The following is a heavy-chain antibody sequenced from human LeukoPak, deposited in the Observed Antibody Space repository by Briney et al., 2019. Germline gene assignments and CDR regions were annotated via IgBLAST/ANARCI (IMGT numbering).Heavy chain of an antibody. V-gene: IGHV3-23*01. Sequence: GGSLRLSCEASGFSFSSNAMTWVRQAPGKGLEWVSAISGSGGSTYYADSVKGRFTISRDNSKNTLYLQMNSLRAEDTAVYYCAKAISFGVVILDAFDIWGQGTMVTVSS. CDR3: AKAISFGVVILDAFDI. J-gene: IGHJ3*02. D-gene: IGHD3-3*01. CDR2: ISGSGGST. CDR1: GFSFSSNA.